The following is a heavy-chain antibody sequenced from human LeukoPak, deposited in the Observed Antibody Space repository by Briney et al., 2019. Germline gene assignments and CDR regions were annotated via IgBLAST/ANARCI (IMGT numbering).Heavy chain of an antibody. D-gene: IGHD2/OR15-2a*01. V-gene: IGHV1-8*01. Sequence: ASVKVSCKASGYTFTSYDINWVRQATGQGPEWMGWIKVGEGNTHFAQKFQDRVSMTRDISSNTAFLELRNLRSDDTAVYFCSRSSDTTSWYYFDHWGQGTLVTVSS. CDR3: SRSSDTTSWYYFDH. CDR1: GYTFTSYD. J-gene: IGHJ4*02. CDR2: IKVGEGNT.